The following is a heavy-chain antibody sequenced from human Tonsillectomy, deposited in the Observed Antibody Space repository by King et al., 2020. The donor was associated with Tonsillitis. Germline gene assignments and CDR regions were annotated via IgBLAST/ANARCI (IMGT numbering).Heavy chain of an antibody. Sequence: VQLVESGGGVVQPGRSLRLSCTASGFTFSSYGMHGVRQAPGKGRDWGAVISYDGSNKYYADSVKGRFTISRDNSKNTLYLQMNSMRAEDTAVYYCASDGTIWFGELFGWYFDLWGRGTLVTVSS. V-gene: IGHV3-33*05. CDR3: ASDGTIWFGELFGWYFDL. CDR2: ISYDGSNK. D-gene: IGHD3-10*01. J-gene: IGHJ2*01. CDR1: GFTFSSYG.